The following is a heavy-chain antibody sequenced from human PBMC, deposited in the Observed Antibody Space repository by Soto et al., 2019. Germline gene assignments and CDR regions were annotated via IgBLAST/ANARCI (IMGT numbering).Heavy chain of an antibody. V-gene: IGHV5-51*01. Sequence: GESLKISCKGSGYSFTSYWIGWVRQMPGKGLELMGIIYPGDSDTRYSPSFQCQVTITADMSISTAYLQWSSLKASDTAMYYCPRQFDCWKGYYPDAFGIWGQGKMVTVSS. CDR2: IYPGDSDT. D-gene: IGHD3-3*01. J-gene: IGHJ3*02. CDR1: GYSFTSYW. CDR3: PRQFDCWKGYYPDAFGI.